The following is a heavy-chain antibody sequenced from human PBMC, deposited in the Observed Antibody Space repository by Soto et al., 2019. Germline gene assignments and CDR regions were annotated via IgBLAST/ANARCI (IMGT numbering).Heavy chain of an antibody. CDR2: IGGSGGST. CDR1: GFTFSSYA. Sequence: GGSLRLSCAASGFTFSSYAMSWVRQAPGKGLEWVSAIGGSGGSTYYADSVKGRFTISRDNSKNTLYLQMNSLRAEDTAVYYCAKALGGYIYFDYWGQGTLVTVSS. D-gene: IGHD5-12*01. J-gene: IGHJ4*02. CDR3: AKALGGYIYFDY. V-gene: IGHV3-23*01.